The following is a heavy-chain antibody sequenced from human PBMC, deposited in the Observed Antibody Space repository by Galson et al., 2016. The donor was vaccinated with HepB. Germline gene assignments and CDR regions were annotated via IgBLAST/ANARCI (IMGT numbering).Heavy chain of an antibody. Sequence: SLRLSCAASGFAFGSHWMHWARQVPGKGLVWVSRINSDGTISNYADSEKGRFTISRDNAKNTLYLQMNSLRVEDTAVSYCGRDHSVVLTTAYNWFDPWGQGTVVIVSS. CDR1: GFAFGSHW. CDR2: INSDGTIS. CDR3: GRDHSVVLTTAYNWFDP. V-gene: IGHV3-74*01. J-gene: IGHJ5*02. D-gene: IGHD4-23*01.